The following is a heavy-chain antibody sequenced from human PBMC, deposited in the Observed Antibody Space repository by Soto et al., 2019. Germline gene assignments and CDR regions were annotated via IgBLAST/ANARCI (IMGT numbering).Heavy chain of an antibody. CDR2: ISYDGSNK. Sequence: GGSLRLSCAASGFTFSSYAMHWVRQAPGKGLEWVAVISYDGSNKYYADSVKGRFTISRDNSKNTLYLQMNSLRAEDTAVYYCARDKGTLRYYYGMGVWGQGTTATVSS. CDR3: ARDKGTLRYYYGMGV. J-gene: IGHJ6*02. V-gene: IGHV3-30-3*01. CDR1: GFTFSSYA.